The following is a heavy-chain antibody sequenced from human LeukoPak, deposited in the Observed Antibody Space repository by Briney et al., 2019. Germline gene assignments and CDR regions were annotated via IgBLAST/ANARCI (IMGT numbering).Heavy chain of an antibody. CDR1: GDSVSGNSAA. J-gene: IGHJ6*02. Sequence: SQTLSLTCAISGDSVSGNSAAWTWIRQSPSRGLEWLGRTYYRSKWYTDYAVSVKLRITINPDTSKNQFSLQLKSVTPEDTALYYCARGYYAMDVWGQGTTVTVSS. CDR2: TYYRSKWYT. V-gene: IGHV6-1*01. CDR3: ARGYYAMDV.